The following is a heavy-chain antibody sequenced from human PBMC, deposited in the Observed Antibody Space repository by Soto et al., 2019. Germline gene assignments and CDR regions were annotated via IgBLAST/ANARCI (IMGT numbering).Heavy chain of an antibody. J-gene: IGHJ5*02. CDR3: ARGYDWKYDNRFDH. Sequence: QAQLVQSGTEVKEPGASVKVSCRASGYTFTGFHMHWVRQAPGQRLEWMGLINPSVGRKRIEDTCQGSLTIIRDTSTSTVYMELSSLTSEDTAVYYCARGYDWKYDNRFDHWGQGTLVTVSS. CDR2: INPSVGRK. D-gene: IGHD1-20*01. CDR1: GYTFTGFH. V-gene: IGHV1-46*03.